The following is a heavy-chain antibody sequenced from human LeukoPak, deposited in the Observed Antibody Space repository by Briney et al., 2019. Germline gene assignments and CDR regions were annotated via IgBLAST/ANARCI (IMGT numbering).Heavy chain of an antibody. D-gene: IGHD3-22*01. CDR1: GGSITSRNYY. J-gene: IGHJ4*02. V-gene: IGHV4-39*01. Sequence: PLETLSLTCTVSGGSITSRNYYWGWIRQPPGKGLEWIGTIYDSGSTYYNPSLKSRVTISVDTSKNQFPLKLNSVTAADTAVYYCARLDYYDSSGLIDYWGQGTLVIVSS. CDR3: ARLDYYDSSGLIDY. CDR2: IYDSGST.